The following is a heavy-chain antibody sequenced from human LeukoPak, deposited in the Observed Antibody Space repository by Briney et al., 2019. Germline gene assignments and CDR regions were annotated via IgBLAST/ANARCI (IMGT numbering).Heavy chain of an antibody. D-gene: IGHD6-13*01. Sequence: GGSLRLSCAASGFTFSSYAMHWVRQAPGKGLEWVAVISYDGSNKYYADSVKGRFTISRDNSKNTLYLQMNSLRAEDTAVYYCARDRAVIEAAAAGVLANWGQGTLVTVSS. V-gene: IGHV3-30*04. CDR1: GFTFSSYA. CDR2: ISYDGSNK. J-gene: IGHJ4*02. CDR3: ARDRAVIEAAAAGVLAN.